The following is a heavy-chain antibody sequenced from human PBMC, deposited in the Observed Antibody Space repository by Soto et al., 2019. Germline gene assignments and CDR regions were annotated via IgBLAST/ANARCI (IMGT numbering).Heavy chain of an antibody. CDR2: IYHSGST. Sequence: SETLSLTCAVSGGSISSGGYSWSWIRQPPGKGLEWIGYIYHSGSTYYNPSLKSRVTISVVRSKNQFFLDLNYVTAADTAVYYCATLPPRIVVVVSPIPTWGQGTPVTVSS. V-gene: IGHV4-30-2*01. J-gene: IGHJ5*02. CDR3: ATLPPRIVVVVSPIPT. CDR1: GGSISSGGYS. D-gene: IGHD2-21*02.